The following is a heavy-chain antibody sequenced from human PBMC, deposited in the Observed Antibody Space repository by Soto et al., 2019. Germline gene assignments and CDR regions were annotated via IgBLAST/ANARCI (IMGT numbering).Heavy chain of an antibody. Sequence: VAVISYDGSNKYYADSVKGRFTISRDNSKNTLYLQMNSLRAEDTAVYYCARDRRYSYGYIHYWGQGTLVTVSS. CDR3: ARDRRYSYGYIHY. D-gene: IGHD5-18*01. CDR2: ISYDGSNK. V-gene: IGHV3-30-3*01. J-gene: IGHJ4*02.